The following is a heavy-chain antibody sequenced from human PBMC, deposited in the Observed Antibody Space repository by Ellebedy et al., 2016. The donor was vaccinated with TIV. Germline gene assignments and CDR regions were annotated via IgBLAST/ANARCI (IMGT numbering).Heavy chain of an antibody. V-gene: IGHV1-2*02. CDR1: GYTFSAYY. CDR2: INPDSGCT. Sequence: ASVKVSCKASGYTFSAYYIHWVRHAPGQGLEWMGWINPDSGCTNFAQRFQGRVTMSRDTSVNAAYMHLSRLESDDTAIYYGARVIRGRSGMDDWGQGTTVTVS. J-gene: IGHJ6*02. D-gene: IGHD2-21*01. CDR3: ARVIRGRSGMDD.